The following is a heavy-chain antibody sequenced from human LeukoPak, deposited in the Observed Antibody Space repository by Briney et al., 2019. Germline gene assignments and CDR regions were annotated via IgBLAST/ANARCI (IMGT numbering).Heavy chain of an antibody. D-gene: IGHD2-2*01. CDR2: ISAYNGNT. J-gene: IGHJ5*02. CDR1: GYTFTSYG. V-gene: IGHV1-18*01. Sequence: ASVKVSCKASGYTFTSYGISWVRQAPGQGLEWMGWISAYNGNTNYAQKPQGRVTMTTDTSTSTAYMELRSLRSDDTAVYYCARIVVVPAAMQSWFDPWGQGTLVTVSS. CDR3: ARIVVVPAAMQSWFDP.